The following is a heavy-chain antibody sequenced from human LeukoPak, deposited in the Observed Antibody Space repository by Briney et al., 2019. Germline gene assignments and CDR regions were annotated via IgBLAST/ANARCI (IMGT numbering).Heavy chain of an antibody. Sequence: GGSLRLSCAASGFTFSSYWMSWVRQAPGKGLEWVANIKQDGSEKYYVDSVKGRFTISRDNAKNSLYLQMNSLRAEDTAVYYCARADREVITGTTWGNMDVWGQGTTVTVSS. J-gene: IGHJ6*02. D-gene: IGHD1-20*01. CDR1: GFTFSSYW. CDR2: IKQDGSEK. V-gene: IGHV3-7*01. CDR3: ARADREVITGTTWGNMDV.